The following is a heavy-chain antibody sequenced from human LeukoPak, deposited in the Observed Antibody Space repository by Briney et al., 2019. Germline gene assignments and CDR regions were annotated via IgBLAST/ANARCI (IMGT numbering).Heavy chain of an antibody. CDR1: GFTFTSSA. CDR2: IVVGSGNT. CDR3: AREAVAGSLDY. D-gene: IGHD6-19*01. V-gene: IGHV1-58*01. Sequence: GTSVKVSCKASGFTFTSSAVQWVRQARGQRLEWKGWIVVGSGNTNYAQKFQERVTITRDMSTSTAYMELRSLRSDDTAVYYCAREAVAGSLDYWGQGTLVTVSS. J-gene: IGHJ4*02.